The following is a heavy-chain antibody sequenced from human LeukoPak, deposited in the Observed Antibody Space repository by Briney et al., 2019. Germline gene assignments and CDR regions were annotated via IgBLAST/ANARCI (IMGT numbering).Heavy chain of an antibody. CDR3: AKDQRNDFWNGYGDY. D-gene: IGHD3-3*01. CDR1: GFTFSSYA. J-gene: IGHJ4*02. CDR2: ISGSGGHT. Sequence: GSLRLSCAASGFTFSSYAMSWVRQAPGKGLEWVSAISGSGGHTYYADSVKGRFTISRDNSKNTLYLQMNSLRAEDTAVYYCAKDQRNDFWNGYGDYWGQGTLVTVSS. V-gene: IGHV3-23*01.